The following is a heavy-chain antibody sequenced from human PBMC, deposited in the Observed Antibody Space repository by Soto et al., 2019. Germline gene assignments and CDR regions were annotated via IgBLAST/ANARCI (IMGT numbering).Heavy chain of an antibody. CDR2: IFNSGTT. D-gene: IGHD1-26*01. CDR3: ALALGPTTRLDY. J-gene: IGHJ4*02. CDR1: GASTVSHYH. V-gene: IGHV4-31*01. Sequence: QVQLQESGPGLVKPSQTLSLTCSVSGASTVSHYHWTWIRHPPGKGLEWVGYIFNSGTTFYNPSPTSLLSISMDMSGNPFSLELRAVTAADTAVYYCALALGPTTRLDYWGQGTLVTVS.